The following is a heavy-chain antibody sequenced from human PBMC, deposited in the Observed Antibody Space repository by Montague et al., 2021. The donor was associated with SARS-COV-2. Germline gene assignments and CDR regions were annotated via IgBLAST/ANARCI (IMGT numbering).Heavy chain of an antibody. Sequence: SLRLSCAASGFTSSAYTIHWVRQAPGKGLEWVALISHDGSNKYYADSVKGRFTISRDNSKNTLYVQMNSLRAEDTAVYYCARERAITMVRGVIRPTKWFDPWGQGTLVTVSS. CDR1: GFTSSAYT. J-gene: IGHJ5*02. CDR3: ARERAITMVRGVIRPTKWFDP. CDR2: ISHDGSNK. D-gene: IGHD3-10*01. V-gene: IGHV3-30*04.